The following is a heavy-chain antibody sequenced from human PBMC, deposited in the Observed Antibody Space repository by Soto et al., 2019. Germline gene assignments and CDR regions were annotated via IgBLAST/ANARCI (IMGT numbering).Heavy chain of an antibody. CDR2: IDGSSDYT. CDR1: GFLFTDYY. J-gene: IGHJ4*02. D-gene: IGHD2-8*01. V-gene: IGHV3-11*06. CDR3: ASDPRFSSTNYFDF. Sequence: PGGSLRLSCTASGFLFTDYYMSWIRQPPGKGLEWLAYIDGSSDYTNSADSVKGRFTISRDNAKNSVFLQMNNLRADDTAVYYWASDPRFSSTNYFDFWGRGTLVTVSS.